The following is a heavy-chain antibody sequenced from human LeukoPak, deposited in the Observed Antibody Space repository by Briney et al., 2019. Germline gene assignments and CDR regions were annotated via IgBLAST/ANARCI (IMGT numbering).Heavy chain of an antibody. Sequence: GGSLRLSCAASGFPFSRYAMSWVRQTPERGLEWVSVISGSDGSRYFADSVKGRFTISRDDSRNTVYLQMNNLRAEDTAVYYCAKQVSCDTTTCYSGMPPDYWGQGTLVTVSS. CDR2: ISGSDGSR. V-gene: IGHV3-23*01. CDR1: GFPFSRYA. CDR3: AKQVSCDTTTCYSGMPPDY. J-gene: IGHJ4*02. D-gene: IGHD2/OR15-2a*01.